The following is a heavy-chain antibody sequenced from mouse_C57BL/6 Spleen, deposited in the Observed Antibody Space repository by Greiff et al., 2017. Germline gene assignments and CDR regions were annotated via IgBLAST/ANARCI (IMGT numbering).Heavy chain of an antibody. CDR1: GYTFTSYW. CDR3: ARCYSNYGGYFDV. Sequence: VQLQQPGAELVKPGASVKMSCKASGYTFTSYWITWVKQRPGQGLEWIGDIYPGSGSTNYNEKFTSKATLTVDTSSSTAYMQLSSLTSEDSAVYYCARCYSNYGGYFDVWGTGTTVTVSS. V-gene: IGHV1-55*01. J-gene: IGHJ1*03. D-gene: IGHD2-5*01. CDR2: IYPGSGST.